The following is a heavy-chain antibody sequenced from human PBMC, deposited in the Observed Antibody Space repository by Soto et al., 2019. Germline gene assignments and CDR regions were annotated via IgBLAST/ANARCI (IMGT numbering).Heavy chain of an antibody. D-gene: IGHD7-27*01. Sequence: PGGSLRLSCAASGFSFGISPMHWVRQAPGKGPEWVALISYDGTNKFYADSVKGRLTISRDNSKSTLYLQVDSLRPEDAAVYYCARDPKTSGGQHWAFNYFDSWGQGTLVTVSS. V-gene: IGHV3-30-3*01. CDR2: ISYDGTNK. J-gene: IGHJ4*02. CDR3: ARDPKTSGGQHWAFNYFDS. CDR1: GFSFGISP.